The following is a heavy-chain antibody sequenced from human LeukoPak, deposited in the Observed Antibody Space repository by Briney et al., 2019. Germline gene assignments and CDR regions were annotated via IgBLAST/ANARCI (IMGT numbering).Heavy chain of an antibody. D-gene: IGHD2-2*01. V-gene: IGHV1-69*13. Sequence: GASVKVSCKASGGTFSSYAISWVRQAPGQGLEWMGGIIPIFGTANYAQKFQGRVTITADESTSTAYMELSSLRSEDTAVYYCARGGLGYCSSTSCYENYYYGMDVWGKGTTVTVSS. CDR3: ARGGLGYCSSTSCYENYYYGMDV. CDR1: GGTFSSYA. CDR2: IIPIFGTA. J-gene: IGHJ6*04.